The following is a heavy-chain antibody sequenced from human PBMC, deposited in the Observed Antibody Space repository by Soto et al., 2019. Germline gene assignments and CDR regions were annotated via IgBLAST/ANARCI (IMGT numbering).Heavy chain of an antibody. V-gene: IGHV1-8*01. CDR3: ARGGGFWSGYSTNYYYYYMDV. CDR1: GYPFTSYD. J-gene: IGHJ6*03. D-gene: IGHD3-3*01. CDR2: MNPNSGNT. Sequence: ASVKVSCKASGYPFTSYDINWVRQATGQGLEWMGWMNPNSGNTGYAQKFQGRVTMTRNTSISTAYMELSSLRSEDPAVYYCARGGGFWSGYSTNYYYYYMDVWGKGTTVTVSS.